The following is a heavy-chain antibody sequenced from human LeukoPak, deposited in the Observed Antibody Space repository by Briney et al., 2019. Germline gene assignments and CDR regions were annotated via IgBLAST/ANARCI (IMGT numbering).Heavy chain of an antibody. J-gene: IGHJ4*02. V-gene: IGHV3-23*01. Sequence: GGSLRLSCAASGFTFSSYAMSWVRQAPGKGLEWVSGISGSGDNTYYADSVKGRFTISRDNFKNTLYVQVNSLGTEDTAAYYCAKGSYYDSSGSFYFDYWGQGTLVTVSS. CDR1: GFTFSSYA. CDR2: ISGSGDNT. D-gene: IGHD3-22*01. CDR3: AKGSYYDSSGSFYFDY.